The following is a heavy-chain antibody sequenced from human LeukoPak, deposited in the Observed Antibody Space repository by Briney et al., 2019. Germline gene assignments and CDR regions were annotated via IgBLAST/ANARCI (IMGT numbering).Heavy chain of an antibody. Sequence: ASVKVSCKASGYTFTGYYMHWVRQAPGQGLEWMGIINPSGGSTSYAQKFQGRVTMTRDTSTSTVYMELSSLRSEDTAVYYCAREGYDYVWGTAQAQRDYYYYYMDVWGKGTTVTISS. V-gene: IGHV1-46*01. CDR2: INPSGGST. J-gene: IGHJ6*03. D-gene: IGHD3-16*01. CDR3: AREGYDYVWGTAQAQRDYYYYYMDV. CDR1: GYTFTGYY.